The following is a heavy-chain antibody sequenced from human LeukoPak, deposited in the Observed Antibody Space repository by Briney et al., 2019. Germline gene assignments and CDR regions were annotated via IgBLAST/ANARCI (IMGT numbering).Heavy chain of an antibody. D-gene: IGHD4-23*01. J-gene: IGHJ2*01. CDR1: GGSISSSSYY. Sequence: SETLSLTCTVSGGSISSSSYYWGWIRQPPGKGLEWIGYIYYSGSTNYNPSLKSRVTISVDTSKNQFSLKLSSVTAADTAVYYCARHGGNSAWYFDLWGRGTLVTVSS. V-gene: IGHV4-61*05. CDR2: IYYSGST. CDR3: ARHGGNSAWYFDL.